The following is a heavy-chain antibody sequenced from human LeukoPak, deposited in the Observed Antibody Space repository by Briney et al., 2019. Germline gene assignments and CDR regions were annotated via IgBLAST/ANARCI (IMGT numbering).Heavy chain of an antibody. CDR3: ARALGGGSSAWFDP. CDR2: IYYSGST. D-gene: IGHD1-26*01. Sequence: PSETLSPTCTVSGGSISSYYWSWIRQPPGKGLEWIGYIYYSGSTNYNPSLKSRVTISVDTSKNQFSLKLSSVTAADTAVYYCARALGGGSSAWFDPWGQGTLVTVSS. V-gene: IGHV4-59*01. CDR1: GGSISSYY. J-gene: IGHJ5*02.